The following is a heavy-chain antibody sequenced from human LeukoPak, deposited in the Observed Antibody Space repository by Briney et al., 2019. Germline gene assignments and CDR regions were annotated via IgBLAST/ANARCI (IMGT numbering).Heavy chain of an antibody. D-gene: IGHD3-9*01. V-gene: IGHV4-39*07. CDR2: IYYSGST. CDR3: ARLISRDRPDQYDILTGYSPGPNYYYYMDV. Sequence: SETLSLTCTVSGGSISSSSYYWGWIRQPPGKGLEWIGSIYYSGSTYYNPPLKSRVTISVDTSKNQFSLKLSSVPAADTAVYYCARLISRDRPDQYDILTGYSPGPNYYYYMDVWGKGTTVIVSS. J-gene: IGHJ6*03. CDR1: GGSISSSSYY.